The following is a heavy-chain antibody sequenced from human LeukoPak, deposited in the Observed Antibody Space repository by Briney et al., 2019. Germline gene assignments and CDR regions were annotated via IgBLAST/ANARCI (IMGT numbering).Heavy chain of an antibody. J-gene: IGHJ4*02. V-gene: IGHV4-4*02. D-gene: IGHD3-3*01. Sequence: SGTLSLTCGVSGVSVINTNWWTWVRQPPGKGLEWIGEVHLDGRTNYNPSLESRLTMSVDVSENQVSLKLTSVTAADTAVYYCAREGGFYRPLDYSGQGTLVTVSS. CDR2: VHLDGRT. CDR3: AREGGFYRPLDY. CDR1: GVSVINTNW.